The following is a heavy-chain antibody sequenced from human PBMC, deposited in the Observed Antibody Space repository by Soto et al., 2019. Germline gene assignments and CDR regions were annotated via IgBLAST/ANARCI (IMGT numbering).Heavy chain of an antibody. Sequence: PGGSLRLSCAASGFTFSSYAMSWVRQAPGKGLEWVSAISGSGGSTYYADSVKGRFTISRDNSKNTLYLQMNSLRAEDTAVYYCAKIKTRYCSSTSCSQTHYYYYMDVRAKRTTVTVSS. V-gene: IGHV3-23*01. CDR2: ISGSGGST. D-gene: IGHD2-2*01. CDR3: AKIKTRYCSSTSCSQTHYYYYMDV. CDR1: GFTFSSYA. J-gene: IGHJ6*03.